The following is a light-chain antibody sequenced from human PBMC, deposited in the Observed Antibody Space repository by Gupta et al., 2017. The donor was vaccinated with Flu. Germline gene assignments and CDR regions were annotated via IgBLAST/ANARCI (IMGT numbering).Light chain of an antibody. CDR2: WAS. Sequence: DIVMTQSPDSLAVSLGERATINCKSSQSVLYSSNNKSYLAWYQQKPGQPPKLLIYWASTRESGVPDRFSGSGSGTDFTLTISSLQAEDVAVYYCQQYYSGPRTFGQGTKVEVK. J-gene: IGKJ1*01. V-gene: IGKV4-1*01. CDR1: QSVLYSSNNKSY. CDR3: QQYYSGPRT.